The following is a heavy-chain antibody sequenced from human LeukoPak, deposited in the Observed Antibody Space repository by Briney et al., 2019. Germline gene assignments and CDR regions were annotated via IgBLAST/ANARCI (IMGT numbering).Heavy chain of an antibody. Sequence: PGGSLRLSCAASGFTVSSSYMSWVRQAPGKGLEWVSVIYSGGSTYYADSVKGRFTISRDNSKNTLYLQMNSLRAEDTAVYYCAKDFGGYYDSSGYYHYYYYYYMDVWGKGTTVTISS. D-gene: IGHD3-22*01. J-gene: IGHJ6*03. CDR2: IYSGGST. V-gene: IGHV3-66*02. CDR3: AKDFGGYYDSSGYYHYYYYYYMDV. CDR1: GFTVSSSY.